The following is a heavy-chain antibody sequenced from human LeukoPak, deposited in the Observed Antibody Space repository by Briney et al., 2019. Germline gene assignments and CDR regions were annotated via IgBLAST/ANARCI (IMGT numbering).Heavy chain of an antibody. Sequence: GGSLRLSCAASGFTFDDYAMHWVRQAPGKGLEWVSGISWNSGSIGYTDSVKGRFTISRDNAKNSLYLQMNSLRAEDTAVYYCARDCGSTSCYRAFDIWGQGTMVTVSS. CDR2: ISWNSGSI. D-gene: IGHD2-2*02. CDR3: ARDCGSTSCYRAFDI. V-gene: IGHV3-9*01. J-gene: IGHJ3*02. CDR1: GFTFDDYA.